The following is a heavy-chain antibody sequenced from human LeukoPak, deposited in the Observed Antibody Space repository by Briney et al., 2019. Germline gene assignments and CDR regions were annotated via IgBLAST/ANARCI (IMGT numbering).Heavy chain of an antibody. CDR2: IYYSGST. V-gene: IGHV4-59*01. Sequence: SETLSLTCTVSGGSISSYYWSWVRQPPGKGLDWIGYIYYSGSTNYNPSLKSRVTISVDTSKNRFSLKLSSVTAADTAVYYCARGVTYDSSGITWVYYFDYWGQGTLVTVSS. CDR3: ARGVTYDSSGITWVYYFDY. J-gene: IGHJ4*02. CDR1: GGSISSYY. D-gene: IGHD3-22*01.